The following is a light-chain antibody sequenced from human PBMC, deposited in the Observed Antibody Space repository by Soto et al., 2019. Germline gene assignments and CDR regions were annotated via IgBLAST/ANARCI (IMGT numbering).Light chain of an antibody. V-gene: IGKV3-11*01. CDR3: QQRSTWPRT. CDR2: DAS. CDR1: QSVSSY. Sequence: EIVLTHSPATLSLSPGQRATPACRASQSVSSYLAWYQQKPGKAPRLLISDASNLATGIPARFSGSGSGTDFTLTISSLEPEDFAIYYCQQRSTWPRTFGGGTKVDIK. J-gene: IGKJ4*01.